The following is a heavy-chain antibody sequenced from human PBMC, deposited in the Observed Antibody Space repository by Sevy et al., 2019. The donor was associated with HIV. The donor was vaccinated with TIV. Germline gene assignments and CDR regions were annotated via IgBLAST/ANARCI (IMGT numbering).Heavy chain of an antibody. CDR3: ARDSDGYNWPFDY. D-gene: IGHD5-12*01. CDR1: GFTFSSYA. V-gene: IGHV3-30*04. J-gene: IGHJ4*02. CDR2: ISYDGSNK. Sequence: GGSLRLSCAASGFTFSSYAMHWVRQAPGKGLEWVAVISYDGSNKYYADSVKGRFTISRDNSKNTLYLQMNSLRAEDTAVYYCARDSDGYNWPFDYWGQRTLVTVSS.